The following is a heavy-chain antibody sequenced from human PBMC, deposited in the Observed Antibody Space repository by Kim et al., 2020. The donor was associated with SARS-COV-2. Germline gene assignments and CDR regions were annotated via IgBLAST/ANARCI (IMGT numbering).Heavy chain of an antibody. V-gene: IGHV4-59*01. Sequence: SETLSLTCTVSGGSISSYYWSWIRQPPGKGLEWIGYIYYSGSTNYNPSLKSRVTISVDTSKNQFSLKLSSVTAADTAVYYCARREQNTIFGVVIAPGAFDIWGQGTMGTVSS. CDR2: IYYSGST. J-gene: IGHJ3*02. D-gene: IGHD3-3*01. CDR3: ARREQNTIFGVVIAPGAFDI. CDR1: GGSISSYY.